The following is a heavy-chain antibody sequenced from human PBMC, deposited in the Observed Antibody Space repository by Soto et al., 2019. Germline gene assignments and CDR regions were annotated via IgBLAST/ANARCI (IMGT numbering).Heavy chain of an antibody. CDR2: ISSSGSTI. D-gene: IGHD3-10*01. CDR1: GFTFSSYE. J-gene: IGHJ6*02. CDR3: ARVGYDYYGMDV. Sequence: EVQLVESGGGLVQPGGSLRLSCAASGFTFSSYEMNWVRQAPGKGLEWVSYISSSGSTIYYADSVKGRFTISRDNAKNSLYLQMNSVSAEVTAVYYCARVGYDYYGMDVWGQGTTVTVSS. V-gene: IGHV3-48*03.